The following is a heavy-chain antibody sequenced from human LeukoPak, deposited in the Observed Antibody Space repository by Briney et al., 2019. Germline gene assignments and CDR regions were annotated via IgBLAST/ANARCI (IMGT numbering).Heavy chain of an antibody. Sequence: GGTLRLSCAASGFIFSRYGMSWVRQAPGKGLEWVSAISRGTATTSYADSVKGRFIISRDNSKNTLYLQMNSLRAEDTAVYYCAKGYYDSSGYTYGFDIWGQGTMVTVSS. D-gene: IGHD3-22*01. V-gene: IGHV3-23*01. CDR3: AKGYYDSSGYTYGFDI. CDR1: GFIFSRYG. CDR2: ISRGTATT. J-gene: IGHJ3*02.